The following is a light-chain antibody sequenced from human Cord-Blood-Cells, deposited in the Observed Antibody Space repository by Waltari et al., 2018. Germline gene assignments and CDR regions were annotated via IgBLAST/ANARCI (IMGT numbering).Light chain of an antibody. J-gene: IGKJ3*01. Sequence: DIQMTQSPSSLSASVGDRVTITCQASQDISNYLNWYQQKPGKAPKLLIYDASNLETGVPSRFSGSGSGTDFTFTISSLQPEDIATYYCQQYDNLHYFPFGPGTKVDIK. CDR2: DAS. CDR1: QDISNY. CDR3: QQYDNLHYFP. V-gene: IGKV1-33*01.